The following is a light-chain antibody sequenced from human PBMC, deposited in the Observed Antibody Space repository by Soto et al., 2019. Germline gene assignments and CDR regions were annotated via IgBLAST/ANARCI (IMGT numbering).Light chain of an antibody. CDR1: QGIRNY. Sequence: DIQMTQSPSSLSASVGDRVTITCRASQGIRNYLAWYQLKPGKVPKLLIYAASTLQSGVPSRFSGRGSGTDFPLTIRSLQPEDVATYYCQKYNSAPQTFGQGTQVDIK. J-gene: IGKJ1*01. CDR2: AAS. V-gene: IGKV1-27*01. CDR3: QKYNSAPQT.